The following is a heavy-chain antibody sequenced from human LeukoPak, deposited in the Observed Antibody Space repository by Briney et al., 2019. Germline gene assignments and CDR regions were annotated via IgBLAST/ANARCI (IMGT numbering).Heavy chain of an antibody. Sequence: GRSLRLSCAASGFHFSTYGMHWVRQAPGKGLEWVGVIWYDGSNKIYAESVKGRFTISRDNSKNTLYLQMNSLRAEDTAVYYCASSHCTAGSCNWFDPWGQGTLVTVSS. J-gene: IGHJ5*02. CDR1: GFHFSTYG. V-gene: IGHV3-33*01. CDR3: ASSHCTAGSCNWFDP. D-gene: IGHD2-8*02. CDR2: IWYDGSNK.